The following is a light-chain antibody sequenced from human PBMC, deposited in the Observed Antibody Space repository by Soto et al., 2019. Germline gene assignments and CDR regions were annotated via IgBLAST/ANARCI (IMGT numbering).Light chain of an antibody. J-gene: IGKJ5*01. Sequence: EIVLTQSPGSLSLFPGERATLSCRASQTVGRNYLAWFQQKPGQAPRLLIYDASTRATGIPDKFGGSGSGTDFTLTISRLEPEDFSVYYCQQYVTSPITFGQDTRLEIK. V-gene: IGKV3-20*01. CDR1: QTVGRNY. CDR3: QQYVTSPIT. CDR2: DAS.